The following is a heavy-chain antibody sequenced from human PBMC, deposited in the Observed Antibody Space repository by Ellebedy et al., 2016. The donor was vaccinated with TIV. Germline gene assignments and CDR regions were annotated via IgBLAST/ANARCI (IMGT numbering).Heavy chain of an antibody. Sequence: SETLSLTXAVYGGSFSGYYWSWIRQPPGKGLEWIGEINHSGSTNYNPSLKSRVTISVDTSKNQFSLKLSSVTAADTAVYYCATLSGELLPDYYYGMDVWGQGTTVTVSS. CDR3: ATLSGELLPDYYYGMDV. J-gene: IGHJ6*02. CDR2: INHSGST. CDR1: GGSFSGYY. V-gene: IGHV4-34*01. D-gene: IGHD2-15*01.